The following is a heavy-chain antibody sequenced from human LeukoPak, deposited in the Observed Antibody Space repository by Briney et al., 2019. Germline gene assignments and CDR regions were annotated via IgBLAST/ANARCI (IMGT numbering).Heavy chain of an antibody. V-gene: IGHV1-2*02. Sequence: GASVKVSCKASGYTFTGYYMHWVRQAPGQGLEWMGWINPNSGGTNYAQKFQGRVTLTRDMSPSTVYMELSSLRSEDTAVYYCARVSGDYSMPFDYWGQGTLVTVSS. D-gene: IGHD2/OR15-2a*01. CDR2: INPNSGGT. CDR1: GYTFTGYY. J-gene: IGHJ4*02. CDR3: ARVSGDYSMPFDY.